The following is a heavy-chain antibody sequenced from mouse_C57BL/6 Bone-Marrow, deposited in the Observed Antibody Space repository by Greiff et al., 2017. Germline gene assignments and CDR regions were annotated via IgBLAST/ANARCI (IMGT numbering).Heavy chain of an antibody. CDR3: ANSSAFAY. D-gene: IGHD3-2*02. J-gene: IGHJ3*01. V-gene: IGHV5-6*01. CDR2: ISSGGSYT. Sequence: EVKLMESGGDLVKPGGSLKLSCAASGFTFSSYGMSWVRQTPDKRLEWVATISSGGSYTYYPDSVKGRFTISRDNAKNTLYLQMSSLKSEDTAMYYCANSSAFAYWGQGTLVTVSA. CDR1: GFTFSSYG.